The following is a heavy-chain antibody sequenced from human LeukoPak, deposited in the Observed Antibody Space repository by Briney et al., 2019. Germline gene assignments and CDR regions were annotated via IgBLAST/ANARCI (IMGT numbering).Heavy chain of an antibody. D-gene: IGHD1-26*01. Sequence: SETLSLTCTVSGGSISSSSYYWGWIRQPPGKGLEWIGSIYYSGSTYYNPSLKSRVTISVDTSKNQFSLKLSSVTAADTAVYYCARDPRWEYHDCWGQGTLVTVSS. V-gene: IGHV4-39*02. CDR2: IYYSGST. J-gene: IGHJ4*02. CDR3: ARDPRWEYHDC. CDR1: GGSISSSSYY.